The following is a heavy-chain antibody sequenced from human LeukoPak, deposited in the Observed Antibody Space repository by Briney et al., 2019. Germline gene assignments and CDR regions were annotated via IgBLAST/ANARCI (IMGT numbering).Heavy chain of an antibody. CDR2: IYPGDSDT. CDR1: GYSFTSYW. D-gene: IGHD6-19*01. CDR3: ARVLSAGYSGGWSPGDWFDP. V-gene: IGHV5-51*01. Sequence: GESLKISCKGSGYSFTSYWIGWVRRMPGKGLEWMGIIYPGDSDTRYSPSFQGQVTISADKSISTAYLQWSSLKASDTAMYYCARVLSAGYSGGWSPGDWFDPWGQGTLVTVSS. J-gene: IGHJ5*02.